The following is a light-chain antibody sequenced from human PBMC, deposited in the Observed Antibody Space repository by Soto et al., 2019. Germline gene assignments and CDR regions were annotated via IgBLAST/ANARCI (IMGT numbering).Light chain of an antibody. J-gene: IGKJ5*01. CDR3: QKYNSAPLT. V-gene: IGKV3-15*01. CDR2: GAS. CDR1: QSVSSH. Sequence: EIVMTQSPATLSVSPGERATLSFRASQSVSSHLAWYQQRPGQAPRLLIYGASTRATGIPARFSGSGSGTEFTLTISSLQPEDVATYYCQKYNSAPLTFGPGTRLQIK.